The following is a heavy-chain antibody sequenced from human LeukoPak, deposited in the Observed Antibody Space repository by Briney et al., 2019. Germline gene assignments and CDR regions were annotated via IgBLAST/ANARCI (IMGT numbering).Heavy chain of an antibody. J-gene: IGHJ4*02. CDR1: GFTFSDYY. V-gene: IGHV3-11*04. D-gene: IGHD6-13*01. Sequence: KAGGSLRLSCAASGFTFSDYYMSWIRQAPGKGLEWVSYISSSGSTIYYADSVKGRFTISRDNAKNSLYLQMSSLRAEDTAVYYCARDSYSSSWSGLFDYWGQGTLVTVSS. CDR3: ARDSYSSSWSGLFDY. CDR2: ISSSGSTI.